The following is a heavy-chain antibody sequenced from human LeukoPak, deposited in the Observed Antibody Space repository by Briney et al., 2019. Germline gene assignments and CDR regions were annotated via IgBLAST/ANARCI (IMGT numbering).Heavy chain of an antibody. CDR2: INPSGGST. J-gene: IGHJ4*02. CDR1: GYTFTSYY. CDR3: ARGGRDYGDFLAGH. Sequence: ASVKVSCKASGYTFTSYYMHWVRQAPGQGLEWMGIINPSGGSTTYAQKFQGRVIVSRDTSTSRVYMELYSLRSEDTAVYYCARGGRDYGDFLAGHWGQGTLVTVSS. D-gene: IGHD4-17*01. V-gene: IGHV1-46*01.